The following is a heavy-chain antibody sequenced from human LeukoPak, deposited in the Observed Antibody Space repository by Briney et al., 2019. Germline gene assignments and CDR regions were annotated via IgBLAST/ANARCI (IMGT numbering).Heavy chain of an antibody. J-gene: IGHJ4*02. V-gene: IGHV3-30*03. CDR3: ARDIHSGSYYLSY. D-gene: IGHD1-26*01. CDR1: GFTFSSYG. CDR2: ISYDGSNK. Sequence: PGRSLRLSCAASGFTFSSYGMHWVRQAPGKGLEWVAVISYDGSNKYYADSVKGRFTISRDNSKNTLYLQMNSLRAEDTAVYYCARDIHSGSYYLSYWGQGTLVTVSS.